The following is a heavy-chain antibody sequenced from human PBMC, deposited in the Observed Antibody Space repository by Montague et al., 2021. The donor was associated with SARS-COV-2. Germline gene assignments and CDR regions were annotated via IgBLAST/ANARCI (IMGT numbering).Heavy chain of an antibody. CDR2: ISNSGDTK. CDR1: GFIFSIYE. J-gene: IGHJ4*02. Sequence: LGLSCAASGFIFSIYEMNWVRQAPGRGPEWVSYISNSGDTKYYADSVKGRFTISRDNAKNSLYLQLSSLRAEDTAVYYCARAGEDYYYDSSGFLYWGQGILVTVSS. D-gene: IGHD3-22*01. V-gene: IGHV3-48*03. CDR3: ARAGEDYYYDSSGFLY.